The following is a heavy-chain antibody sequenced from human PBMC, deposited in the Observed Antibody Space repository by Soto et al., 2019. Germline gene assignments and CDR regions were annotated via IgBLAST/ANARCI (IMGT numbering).Heavy chain of an antibody. CDR1: GFTFSGYA. Sequence: GGSLRLSCAASGFTFSGYAMTWVRQAPGKGLEWVSPISGSGDDTYYADSVKGRYTISRDNSRNTLFLLMNSLTTEDTAVYYFANVPGATSGYSNYEYWGQGSQVSVSS. D-gene: IGHD3-22*01. V-gene: IGHV3-23*01. CDR2: ISGSGDDT. J-gene: IGHJ4*02. CDR3: ANVPGATSGYSNYEY.